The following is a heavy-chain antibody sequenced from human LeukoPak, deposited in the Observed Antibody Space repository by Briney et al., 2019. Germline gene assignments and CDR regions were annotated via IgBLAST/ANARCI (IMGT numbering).Heavy chain of an antibody. D-gene: IGHD3-22*01. CDR3: ARGGDSSGYYYVEYYFDY. CDR2: IYYSGST. J-gene: IGHJ4*02. CDR1: GGSISSGDYY. V-gene: IGHV4-30-4*01. Sequence: SETLSLTCTVSGGSISSGDYYWSWIRQPPGKGLEWIGYIYYSGSTYYNPSLKSRVTISVDTSKNQFSLKLSSVTAADTAVYYCARGGDSSGYYYVEYYFDYWGQGTLVTVSS.